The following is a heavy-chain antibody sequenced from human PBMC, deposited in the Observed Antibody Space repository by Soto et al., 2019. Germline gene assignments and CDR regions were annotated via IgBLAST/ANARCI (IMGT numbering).Heavy chain of an antibody. V-gene: IGHV3-30*18. CDR1: GFSFYGFA. D-gene: IGHD4-4*01. CDR2: ISYDGSNE. CDR3: AKAVTSRRTWATFDN. J-gene: IGHJ3*02. Sequence: QVQLVESGGGVVQPGRSLRLSCAASGFSFYGFAMHWVRQAPGKGLEWVAVISYDGSNEHYVDSVKGRFTISRDNSKSTRYLPMNSLRAEYTAVYYCAKAVTSRRTWATFDNWGPGTRVLGS.